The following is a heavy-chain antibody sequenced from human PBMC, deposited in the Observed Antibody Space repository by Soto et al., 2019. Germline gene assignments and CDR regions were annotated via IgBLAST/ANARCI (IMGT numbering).Heavy chain of an antibody. CDR3: VKPGGYCSSTSCYFYYYYGMDV. Sequence: PGGSLRLSCSASGFTFSSYAMHWVRQAPGKGLEYVSAISSNGGSTYYADSVKGRFTISRDNSKSTLYLQMSSLRAEDTAVYYCVKPGGYCSSTSCYFYYYYGMDVWGQGTTVTVSS. V-gene: IGHV3-64D*06. J-gene: IGHJ6*02. D-gene: IGHD2-2*03. CDR2: ISSNGGST. CDR1: GFTFSSYA.